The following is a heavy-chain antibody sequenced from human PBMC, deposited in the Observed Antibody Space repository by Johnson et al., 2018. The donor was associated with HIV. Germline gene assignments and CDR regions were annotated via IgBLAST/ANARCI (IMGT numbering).Heavy chain of an antibody. D-gene: IGHD5-12*01. J-gene: IGHJ3*02. V-gene: IGHV3-30*18. CDR1: GFTFSSYG. CDR2: ISYDGSNK. CDR3: AKEGRYVEGAFDI. Sequence: HVQLVESGGGVVQPGRSLRLSCAASGFTFSSYGMHWVRQAPGKGLEWVAVISYDGSNKYYADSVKGRFTISRDNSKNTLYLQMNSLRAEDTAVYYCAKEGRYVEGAFDIWGQGTMVTVSS.